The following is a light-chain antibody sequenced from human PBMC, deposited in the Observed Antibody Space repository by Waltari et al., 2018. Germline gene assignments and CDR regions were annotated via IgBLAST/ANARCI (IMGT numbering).Light chain of an antibody. CDR2: EVS. CDR3: CSYAGSSIVV. J-gene: IGLJ2*01. CDR1: SSDVGLYNL. V-gene: IGLV2-23*02. Sequence: QSALTQPASVSGSPGQSITISCTGTSSDVGLYNLVSWYQQHPGKAPKLMIYEVSKRPSGVSNRFSGSKSGNTASLTISGLQAEDEADYYCCSYAGSSIVVFGGGTKLTVL.